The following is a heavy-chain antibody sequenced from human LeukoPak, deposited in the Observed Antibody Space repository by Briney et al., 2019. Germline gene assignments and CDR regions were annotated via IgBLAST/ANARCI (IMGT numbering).Heavy chain of an antibody. CDR2: ISYDGSNK. J-gene: IGHJ3*02. Sequence: GGSLRLSCAVSGFTFSSYAMHWVRQAPGKGLEWVAVISYDGSNKYYADSVKGRFTISRDNSKNTLYLQMNSLRAEDTAVYYCARVAIEMDAFDIWGQGTMVTVSS. CDR3: ARVAIEMDAFDI. D-gene: IGHD5-24*01. CDR1: GFTFSSYA. V-gene: IGHV3-30-3*01.